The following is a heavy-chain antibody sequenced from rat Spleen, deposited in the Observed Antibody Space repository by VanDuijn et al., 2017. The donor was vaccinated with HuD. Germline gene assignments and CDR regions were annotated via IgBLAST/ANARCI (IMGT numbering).Heavy chain of an antibody. V-gene: IGHV2-45*01. Sequence: QVQLMESGPGLVQPSETLSLTCTVSGFSLTSYNVHWVRQPPGKGLEWMGVMWSGGSTDYNSALKSRLSISRDTTKNQVFLKMNSLQSEDTTTYYCARELDGYFDYWGQGVMVTVSS. D-gene: IGHD1-12*03. CDR3: ARELDGYFDY. J-gene: IGHJ2*01. CDR2: MWSGGST. CDR1: GFSLTSYN.